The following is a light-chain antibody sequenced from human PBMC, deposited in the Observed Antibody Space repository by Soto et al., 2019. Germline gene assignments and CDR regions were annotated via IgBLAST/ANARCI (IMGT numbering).Light chain of an antibody. V-gene: IGKV3-20*01. CDR3: QHYGCSPT. CDR2: GAS. Sequence: EIVLTQSPGTPSLSPGERATLSCRASQSVSSRYLAWYQQKPGQAPRLLIYGASSRATGIPDRFSGSGSGTDFTPTISTMEPQDFAVDSCQHYGCSPTFGQGTKLEIK. J-gene: IGKJ2*01. CDR1: QSVSSRY.